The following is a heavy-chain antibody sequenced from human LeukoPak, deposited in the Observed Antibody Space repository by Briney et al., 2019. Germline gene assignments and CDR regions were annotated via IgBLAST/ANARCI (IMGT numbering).Heavy chain of an antibody. CDR3: ASGSYYCFDY. D-gene: IGHD1-26*01. CDR1: GFTFSSHG. Sequence: PGRSLRLSCAASGFTFSSHGMHWVRQAPGKGLVWVSRINSDGSSTSYADSVKGRFTISRDNAKNTLYLQMNSLRAEDTAVYYCASGSYYCFDYWGQGTLVTVSS. J-gene: IGHJ4*02. CDR2: INSDGSST. V-gene: IGHV3-74*01.